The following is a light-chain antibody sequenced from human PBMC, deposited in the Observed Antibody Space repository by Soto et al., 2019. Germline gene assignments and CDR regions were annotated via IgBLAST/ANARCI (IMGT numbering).Light chain of an antibody. J-gene: IGLJ1*01. CDR3: SLYTSSSTFV. CDR1: RSDVGNYKS. CDR2: EVS. Sequence: QSVLTQPPSVSGSPGQSVTISCTGIRSDVGNYKSVSWYQQPPGTAPKLMIYEVSSRPSGVPDRFSGSKSGNTASLTISGLQVEDEADYYCSLYTSSSTFVFGTGTK. V-gene: IGLV2-18*01.